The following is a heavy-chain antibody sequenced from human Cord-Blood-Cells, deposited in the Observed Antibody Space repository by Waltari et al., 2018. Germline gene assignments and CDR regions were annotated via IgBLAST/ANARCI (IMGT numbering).Heavy chain of an antibody. V-gene: IGHV4-34*01. CDR3: ASLVIGAY. J-gene: IGHJ4*02. Sequence: QVQLQQWGAGLLMPSETLSLTCAVYGGSFSGYYWSWIRQPPGKGRGWIGEINHSGSTNYNPSLKSRVTISVDTSKNQFSLKLSSVTAADTAVYYCASLVIGAYWGQGTLVTVSS. D-gene: IGHD2-21*01. CDR1: GGSFSGYY. CDR2: INHSGST.